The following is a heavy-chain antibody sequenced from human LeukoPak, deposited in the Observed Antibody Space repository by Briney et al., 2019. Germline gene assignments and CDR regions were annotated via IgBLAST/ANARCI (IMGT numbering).Heavy chain of an antibody. CDR2: MNPNSGNT. CDR3: AREGTTGYYYYMDV. Sequence: ASVKVFCKASGYTFTSYDINWVRQATGQGLEWMGWMNPNSGNTGYAQKFQGRVTITRNTSISTAYMELSSLRSEDTAVYYCAREGTTGYYYYMDVWGKGTTVTVSS. J-gene: IGHJ6*03. V-gene: IGHV1-8*03. D-gene: IGHD1-7*01. CDR1: GYTFTSYD.